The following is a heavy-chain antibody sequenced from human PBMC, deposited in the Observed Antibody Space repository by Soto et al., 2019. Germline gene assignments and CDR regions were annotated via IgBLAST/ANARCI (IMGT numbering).Heavy chain of an antibody. CDR2: IWYDGREK. J-gene: IGHJ4*02. CDR3: AKGGGTTLPLDS. V-gene: IGHV3-33*06. Sequence: QVQLVVSGGGVVQPGRSLRLSCAASGFTFSSYGMHWVRQAPGKGLEWVAVIWYDGREKLYADSVKGRFTISRDNSKNTLYLQMHSLPEEDTAVYYCAKGGGTTLPLDSWGQGTLVTVSS. D-gene: IGHD1-7*01. CDR1: GFTFSSYG.